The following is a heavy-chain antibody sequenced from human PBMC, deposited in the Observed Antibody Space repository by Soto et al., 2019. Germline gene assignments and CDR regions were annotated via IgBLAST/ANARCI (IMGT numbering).Heavy chain of an antibody. V-gene: IGHV4-34*01. CDR2: INHSGGT. D-gene: IGHD3-3*01. Sequence: QVQLQQWGAGLLKPAETLSLTCGVNGGSFSGYSWTWIRQPPGKGLAWIGEINHSGGTKYNPSLKIRVAISVDSSKKQFSLKVTSVTSADTAVYYCARGSMIFGVVALSNWLDPWGQGSLVTVSS. CDR1: GGSFSGYS. CDR3: ARGSMIFGVVALSNWLDP. J-gene: IGHJ5*02.